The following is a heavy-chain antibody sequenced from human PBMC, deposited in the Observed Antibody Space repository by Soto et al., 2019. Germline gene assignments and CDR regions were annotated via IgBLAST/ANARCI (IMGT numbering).Heavy chain of an antibody. V-gene: IGHV3-48*01. CDR1: GFTFSSYS. J-gene: IGHJ5*02. CDR3: AREWYCSSTSCYDNANWFDP. D-gene: IGHD2-2*01. Sequence: EVQLVESGGGLVQPGGSLRLSCAASGFTFSSYSMNWVRQAPGKGLEWVSYISSSSSTIYYADSVKGRFTISRDNAKNSXYXXMNSLRAEDTAVYYCAREWYCSSTSCYDNANWFDPWGQGTLVTVSS. CDR2: ISSSSSTI.